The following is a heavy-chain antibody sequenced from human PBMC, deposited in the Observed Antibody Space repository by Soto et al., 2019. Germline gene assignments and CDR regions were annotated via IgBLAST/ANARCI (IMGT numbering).Heavy chain of an antibody. CDR1: GGSFSGYY. J-gene: IGHJ5*02. Sequence: SETLSLTCAVYGGSFSGYYRSWIRQPPGKGLEWIGEINHSGSTNYNPSLKSRVTISVDTSKNQFSLKLSSVTAADTAVYYCARHVSLGYCTPTSCDLLSWFDAWGQGTQVTVSS. D-gene: IGHD2-2*01. V-gene: IGHV4-34*01. CDR2: INHSGST. CDR3: ARHVSLGYCTPTSCDLLSWFDA.